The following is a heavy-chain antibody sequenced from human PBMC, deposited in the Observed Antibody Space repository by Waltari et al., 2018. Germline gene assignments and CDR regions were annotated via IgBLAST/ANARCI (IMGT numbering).Heavy chain of an antibody. Sequence: QVQLQQWGAGLLKPSETLSLTCAVYGGSFSGYSWSWIRQPPGQELEWIGEINHSGSTNYNPSLKSRVTISVDTAKNQFSLKLSSVTAADTAVYYCARGNYYVWGSYRSPDFDYWGQGTLVTVSS. CDR1: GGSFSGYS. CDR2: INHSGST. J-gene: IGHJ4*02. D-gene: IGHD3-16*02. CDR3: ARGNYYVWGSYRSPDFDY. V-gene: IGHV4-34*01.